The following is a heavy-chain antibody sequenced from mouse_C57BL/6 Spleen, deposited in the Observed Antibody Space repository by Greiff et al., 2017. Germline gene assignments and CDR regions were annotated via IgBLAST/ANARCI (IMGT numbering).Heavy chain of an antibody. D-gene: IGHD2-3*01. CDR2: INPSNGGT. V-gene: IGHV1-53*01. J-gene: IGHJ4*01. CDR1: GYTFTSYW. CDR3: AGRMWDDGYYLWAMDY. Sequence: QVQLQQPGTELVKPGASVKLSCKASGYTFTSYWMHWVKQRPGQGLEWIGNINPSNGGTNYNEKFKSKATLTVDKSSSTAYMQLSRLTSENSAVYYGAGRMWDDGYYLWAMDYWGQGTSVTVSS.